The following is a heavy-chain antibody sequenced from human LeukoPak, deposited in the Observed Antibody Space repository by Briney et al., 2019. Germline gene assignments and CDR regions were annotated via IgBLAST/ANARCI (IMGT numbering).Heavy chain of an antibody. V-gene: IGHV3-30-3*01. CDR3: ARSYYDSSGYYYDYFDY. CDR1: GFTFSSYA. CDR2: ISYDGSNK. J-gene: IGHJ4*02. Sequence: GGPLRLSCAASGFTFSSYAMHWVPQAPGKGLGWGAVISYDGSNKYYADSVKVRFTISRDNSKNTLYLQMNSLRAEDTAVYYCARSYYDSSGYYYDYFDYWGQGTLVTVSS. D-gene: IGHD3-22*01.